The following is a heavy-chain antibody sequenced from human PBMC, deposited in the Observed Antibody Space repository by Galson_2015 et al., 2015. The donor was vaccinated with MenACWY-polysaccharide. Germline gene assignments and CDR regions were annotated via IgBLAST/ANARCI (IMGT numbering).Heavy chain of an antibody. J-gene: IGHJ6*02. CDR3: ARDGRDLTVTKGGYYYYGMDV. V-gene: IGHV4-31*02. CDR2: MYYSGST. Sequence: GSISSGGHYWSWIRQHPGKGLEWIGYMYYSGSTYYNPSLKSRVTISVDTSKNQFSLKLSSVTAADTAVYYCARDGRDLTVTKGGYYYYGMDVWGQGTTVTVSS. CDR1: GSISSGGHY. D-gene: IGHD4-17*01.